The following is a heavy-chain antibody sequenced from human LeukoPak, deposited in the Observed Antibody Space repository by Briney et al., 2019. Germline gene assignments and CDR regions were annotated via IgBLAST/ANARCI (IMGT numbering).Heavy chain of an antibody. J-gene: IGHJ5*02. V-gene: IGHV3-7*01. CDR1: GFTFGSYW. CDR3: ARDCSSTNCYRGGFDP. D-gene: IGHD2-2*01. Sequence: GGSLRLSCAASGFTFGSYWMSWVRQAPGKGLEWVANIKQDGSEKYYVDSVKGRFTISRDNGKNSLYLQINSLRAEDTAVYYCARDCSSTNCYRGGFDPWGQGTLVTASS. CDR2: IKQDGSEK.